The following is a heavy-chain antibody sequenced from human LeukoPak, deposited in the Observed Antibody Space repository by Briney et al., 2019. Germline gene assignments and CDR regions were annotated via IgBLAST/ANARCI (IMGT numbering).Heavy chain of an antibody. Sequence: GGSLRLSCAASGFTVDSNYLSWIRQAPGKGLEWVSTIYTGGNTYYAASVKGRFTISRDFSKNTVFLHMNSLRAEDTAMYYCARGDDSGYYDYFDYWGQGALVTVSS. CDR2: IYTGGNT. D-gene: IGHD3-22*01. V-gene: IGHV3-53*01. J-gene: IGHJ4*02. CDR1: GFTVDSNY. CDR3: ARGDDSGYYDYFDY.